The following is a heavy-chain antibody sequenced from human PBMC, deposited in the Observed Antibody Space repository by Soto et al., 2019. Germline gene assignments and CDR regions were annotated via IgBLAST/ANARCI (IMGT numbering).Heavy chain of an antibody. CDR2: TYYRSSWQT. J-gene: IGHJ5*01. D-gene: IGHD3-16*01. Sequence: PSQTLSLTCAISGDSVSTNDATWDWIRQSPSRGLEWLGRTYYRSSWQTNNEESGKSQISINPDTSNNQVSLQLNSVTPDDTAVYYCARLIGNSWLDSWGQGTLVTVSS. CDR3: ARLIGNSWLDS. V-gene: IGHV6-1*01. CDR1: GDSVSTNDAT.